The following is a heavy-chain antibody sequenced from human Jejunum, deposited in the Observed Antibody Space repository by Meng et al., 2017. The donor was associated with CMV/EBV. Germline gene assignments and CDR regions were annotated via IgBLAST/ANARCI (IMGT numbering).Heavy chain of an antibody. V-gene: IGHV3-33*06. CDR1: GVTFSSYG. CDR3: AKAATNSSPDFFDY. Sequence: GVTFSSYGMHWVRQAPGKGLEWVAVIYDDGSKKYYTDAVKGRFTISRDNSKNTLYLQMNSLRAEDTAVYYCAKAATNSSPDFFDYWGQGTLVTVSS. CDR2: IYDDGSKK. D-gene: IGHD6-13*01. J-gene: IGHJ4*02.